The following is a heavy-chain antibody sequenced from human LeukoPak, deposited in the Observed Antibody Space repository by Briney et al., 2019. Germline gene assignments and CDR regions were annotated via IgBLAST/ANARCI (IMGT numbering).Heavy chain of an antibody. D-gene: IGHD3-10*01. Sequence: VASVKVSCKASGYTFTSYAMNWVRQAPGQGLEWMGWINTNTGNPTYAQGFTGRFVFSLDTSVSTAYLQISSLKAEDTAVYYCAREGLLLTVYYFDYWGQGTLVTVSS. CDR3: AREGLLLTVYYFDY. CDR2: INTNTGNP. CDR1: GYTFTSYA. V-gene: IGHV7-4-1*02. J-gene: IGHJ4*02.